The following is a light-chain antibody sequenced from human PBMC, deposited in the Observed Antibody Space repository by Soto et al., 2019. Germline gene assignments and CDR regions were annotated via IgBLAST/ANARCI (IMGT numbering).Light chain of an antibody. J-gene: IGKJ5*01. V-gene: IGKV3-20*01. CDR2: DTS. CDR3: QQYGSSHGVT. CDR1: QSVSSY. Sequence: EIVSTQSPATLSLSPGGRATLSCSASQSVSSYLAWYQQEPGQAPRLLIYDTSSRATGIPDRFSGSGSGTDFTLTISRLEPEDFAVYYCQQYGSSHGVTFGQGTRLEIK.